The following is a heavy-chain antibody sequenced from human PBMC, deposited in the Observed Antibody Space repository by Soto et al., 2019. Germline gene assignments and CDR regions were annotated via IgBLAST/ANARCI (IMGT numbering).Heavy chain of an antibody. CDR3: ARAFGEFYYYYGMDV. V-gene: IGHV1-46*01. CDR1: GYTFTSYD. J-gene: IGHJ6*02. Sequence: GASVKVSCKASGYTFTSYDMHWVRQAPGQGLEWMGIINPSGGSTSYAQKFQGRVTMTRDTSTSTVYMELSSLRSEDTAVYYCARAFGEFYYYYGMDVWGQGTTVTVSS. D-gene: IGHD3-10*01. CDR2: INPSGGST.